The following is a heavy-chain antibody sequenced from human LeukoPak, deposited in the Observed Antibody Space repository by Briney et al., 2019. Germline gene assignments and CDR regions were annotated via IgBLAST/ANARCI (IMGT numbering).Heavy chain of an antibody. CDR2: IYTSGST. CDR1: GGSISSGSYY. Sequence: PSETLSLTCTVSGGSISSGSYYWSWIRQPAGKGLEWIGRIYTSGSTNYNPSLKSRVTIAVDTSKNQFSLKLSSVTAADTAVYYCARDTSDYSGSYFDYWGQGTLVTVSS. J-gene: IGHJ4*02. CDR3: ARDTSDYSGSYFDY. D-gene: IGHD1-26*01. V-gene: IGHV4-61*02.